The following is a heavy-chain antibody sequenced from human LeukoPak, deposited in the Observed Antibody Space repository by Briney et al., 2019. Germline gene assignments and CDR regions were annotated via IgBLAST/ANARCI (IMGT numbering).Heavy chain of an antibody. CDR1: GGSVSSGSYY. Sequence: SETLSLTCTVSGGSVSSGSYYWSWIRQPPGTGLEWIGYIYYSGSTNYNPSLKSRVTISVDTSKNQFSPKLSSVTAADTAVYYCARAGEYSSSWYSPYYYYGMDVWGQGTTVTVSS. V-gene: IGHV4-61*01. D-gene: IGHD6-13*01. J-gene: IGHJ6*02. CDR2: IYYSGST. CDR3: ARAGEYSSSWYSPYYYYGMDV.